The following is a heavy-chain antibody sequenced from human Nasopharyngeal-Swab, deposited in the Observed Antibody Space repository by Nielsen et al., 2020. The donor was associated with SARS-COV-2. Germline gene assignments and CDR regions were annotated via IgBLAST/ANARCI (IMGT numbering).Heavy chain of an antibody. D-gene: IGHD3-22*01. Sequence: SESLSLTCTVSGVSLTNYFWSWIRQPPGKGLEWIGYIYDSGRTNYNPSLKSRVTMSADTSKSQFSLPLRSVTTADTAVYYCARDLGYYTSGSRVGFYGMDVWGQGTTVTVSS. CDR3: ARDLGYYTSGSRVGFYGMDV. V-gene: IGHV4-59*01. J-gene: IGHJ6*02. CDR1: GVSLTNYF. CDR2: IYDSGRT.